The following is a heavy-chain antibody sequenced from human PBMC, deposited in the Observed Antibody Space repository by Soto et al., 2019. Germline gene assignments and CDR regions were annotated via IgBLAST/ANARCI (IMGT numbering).Heavy chain of an antibody. V-gene: IGHV3-30-3*01. Sequence: GGSLRLSCAASGFTFSSYAMHWVRQAPGKGLEWVAVISYDGSNKYYAASVKGRFTISRDNSKNTLYLQMNSLRAEDTAVYYCARSSGGVVNIFQHWGQGTLVTVSS. CDR1: GFTFSSYA. J-gene: IGHJ1*01. CDR3: ARSSGGVVNIFQH. CDR2: ISYDGSNK. D-gene: IGHD2-15*01.